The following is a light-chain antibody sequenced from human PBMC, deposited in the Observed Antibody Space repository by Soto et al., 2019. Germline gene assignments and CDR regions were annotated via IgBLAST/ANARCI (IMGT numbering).Light chain of an antibody. CDR3: QQYGSSPFT. J-gene: IGKJ3*01. V-gene: IGKV3-20*01. CDR2: DAS. Sequence: EIVLTQSPGTLSLSPGERATLSCRASQSVSSSYLAWYQQKPGQAPRLLIYDASRRATGIPDRFSGSGSGTDFTLTISRLETEDCAVYYCQQYGSSPFTFGPGTKVDIK. CDR1: QSVSSSY.